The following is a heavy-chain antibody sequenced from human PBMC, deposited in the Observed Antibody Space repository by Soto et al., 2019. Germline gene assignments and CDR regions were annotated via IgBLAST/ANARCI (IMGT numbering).Heavy chain of an antibody. V-gene: IGHV4-31*03. D-gene: IGHD1-26*01. J-gene: IGHJ4*02. CDR2: IYYSGSS. CDR3: ARVEGSSYYFRHDC. Sequence: SETLSLPCPVSGGSMSSGSYHWSWIRQHPGKGLEWIGNIYYSGSSYYNPSLKSRATISIDTSKDQFSLRLGSVTAADTAVYYCARVEGSSYYFRHDCWGRGTLVTVPS. CDR1: GGSMSSGSYH.